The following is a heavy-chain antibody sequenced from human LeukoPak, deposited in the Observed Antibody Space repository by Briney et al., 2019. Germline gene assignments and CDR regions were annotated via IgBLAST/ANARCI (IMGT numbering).Heavy chain of an antibody. J-gene: IGHJ6*02. Sequence: ASVKVSCKASGYKFTDDYMQWVRQAPGLGLEWMGWIKPNRGGTNYAQKFQGRVNMTSDTSISTAYMELSRLRSDDTAVYYCASAVVTAIPISVSYYYYYGMDVWGLGTTVSVSS. CDR2: IKPNRGGT. V-gene: IGHV1-2*02. D-gene: IGHD2-21*02. CDR1: GYKFTDDY. CDR3: ASAVVTAIPISVSYYYYYGMDV.